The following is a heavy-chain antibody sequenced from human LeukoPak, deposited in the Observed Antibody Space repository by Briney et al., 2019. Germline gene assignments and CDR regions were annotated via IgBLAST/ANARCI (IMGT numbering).Heavy chain of an antibody. CDR3: ARAGNPLYYYYIDV. CDR2: INPNSGGT. J-gene: IGHJ6*03. Sequence: ASVTVSCKASGYTFTGYYMNWVRQAPGQGLEWMGWINPNSGGTNYAQKFQGRVTMTSDTSISTAYMELSRLRSDDTAIYYCARAGNPLYYYYIDVWGKGSTVTVSS. CDR1: GYTFTGYY. V-gene: IGHV1-2*02.